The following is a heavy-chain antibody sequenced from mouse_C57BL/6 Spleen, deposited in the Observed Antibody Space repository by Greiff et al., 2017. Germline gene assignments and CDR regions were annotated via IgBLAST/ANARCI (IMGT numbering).Heavy chain of an antibody. CDR3: ARSTMVTTGGYFDV. J-gene: IGHJ1*03. V-gene: IGHV5-6*01. D-gene: IGHD2-2*01. CDR2: ISSGGSYT. Sequence: EVKLMESGGDLVKPGGSLKLSCAASGFTFSSYGMSWVRQTPDKRLEWVATISSGGSYTYSPDSVKGRFTISRDNAKNTLYLQMSSLKSEDTAMYYCARSTMVTTGGYFDVWAQGPRSPSPQ. CDR1: GFTFSSYG.